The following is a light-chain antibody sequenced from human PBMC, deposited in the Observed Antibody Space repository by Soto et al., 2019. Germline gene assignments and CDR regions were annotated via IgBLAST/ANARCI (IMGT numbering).Light chain of an antibody. V-gene: IGLV2-14*01. CDR2: EVT. J-gene: IGLJ2*01. CDR1: SSDVGDYEY. CDR3: SSYTSTNSVI. Sequence: QCVQTQPASVAWSLGHSITISCTGSSSDVGDYEYVSWYQQHPDKAPKLIIYEVTNRPSGVSNRFSGSKSGNTASLSISGLQAEDQADYYCSSYTSTNSVIFGGGTKVTVL.